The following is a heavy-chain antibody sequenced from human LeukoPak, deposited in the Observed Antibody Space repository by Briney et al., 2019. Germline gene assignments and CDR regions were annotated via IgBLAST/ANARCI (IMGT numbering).Heavy chain of an antibody. J-gene: IGHJ6*02. CDR1: GYTFTGYY. CDR3: ARDSYYYYGMDV. CDR2: ISAYNGNT. Sequence: ASVKVSCKASGYTFTGYYMHWVRQAPGQGLEWMGWISAYNGNTNYAQKLQGRVTMTTDTSTSTAYMELRSLRSDDTAVYYCARDSYYYYGMDVWGQGTTVTVSS. V-gene: IGHV1-18*04.